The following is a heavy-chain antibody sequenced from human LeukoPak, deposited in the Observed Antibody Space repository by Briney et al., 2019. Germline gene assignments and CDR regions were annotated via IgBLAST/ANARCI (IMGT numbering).Heavy chain of an antibody. CDR1: GFTFSSYA. Sequence: GGSLRLSCAASGFTFSSYAMSWVRQAPGKGLEWVSAVSGSGGGTYYADSVKGRFTISRDNSKNTLYLQMNSLRAEDTAVYYCAKDSRRIVAAVAGDFDYWGQGTLVTVSS. D-gene: IGHD6-19*01. J-gene: IGHJ4*02. CDR3: AKDSRRIVAAVAGDFDY. CDR2: VSGSGGGT. V-gene: IGHV3-23*01.